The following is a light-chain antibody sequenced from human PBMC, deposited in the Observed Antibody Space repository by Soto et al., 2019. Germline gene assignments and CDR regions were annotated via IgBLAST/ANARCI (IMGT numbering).Light chain of an antibody. Sequence: QPASVSGSPGQSITISCTGTSSDVGGYNYVSWYQQHPGKAPKMLIFEVFNRPSGISDRFSGSKSGDTASLTISGLQAEDEADYYCISYIPSTTTHWVFGGGTQLTVL. J-gene: IGLJ3*02. CDR2: EVF. V-gene: IGLV2-14*01. CDR1: SSDVGGYNY. CDR3: ISYIPSTTTHWV.